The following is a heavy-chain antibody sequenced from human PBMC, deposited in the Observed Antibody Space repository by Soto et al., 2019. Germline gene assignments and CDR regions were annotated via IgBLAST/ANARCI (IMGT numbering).Heavy chain of an antibody. D-gene: IGHD3-3*01. CDR2: IYHTGTT. CDR3: AATVFGEYSHYALDV. CDR1: GASITSVGYS. V-gene: IGHV4-30-2*01. Sequence: QLQLQESGSGLVKPSQTLSLTCAVSGASITSVGYSWSWIRQPPGKALEWIGYIYHTGTTYYTAALKSRVTISLDRSKNRISLSLNSVTAADTAVYYCAATVFGEYSHYALDVWGQGTTVTVSS. J-gene: IGHJ6*02.